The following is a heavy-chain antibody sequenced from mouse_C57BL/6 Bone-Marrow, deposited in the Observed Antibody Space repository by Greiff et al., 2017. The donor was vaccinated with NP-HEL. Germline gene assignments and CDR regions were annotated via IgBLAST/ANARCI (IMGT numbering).Heavy chain of an antibody. CDR1: GFNIKDDY. CDR2: IDPENGDT. CDR3: TTRGWFYWYFDV. Sequence: EVQLVESGAELVRPGASVKLSCTASGFNIKDDYMHWVKQRPEQGLEWIGWIDPENGDTEYASKFQGKATITADTSSNTAYLQLSSLTSEDTAVYYCTTRGWFYWYFDVWGTGTTVTVSS. J-gene: IGHJ1*03. V-gene: IGHV14-4*01. D-gene: IGHD2-3*01.